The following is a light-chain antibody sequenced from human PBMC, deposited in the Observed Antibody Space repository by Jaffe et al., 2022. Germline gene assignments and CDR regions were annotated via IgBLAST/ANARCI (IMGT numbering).Light chain of an antibody. V-gene: IGKV4-1*01. CDR3: QQYYSPGT. Sequence: DIVMTQSPDSLAVSLGERATINCKSSQSVLYSSNNKNYLAWYQQKPGQPPKLLIYWASTRESGVPDRFSGSGSGTDFTLTISSLQAEDVAVYYCQQYYSPGTFGQGTKVEIK. J-gene: IGKJ1*01. CDR2: WAS. CDR1: QSVLYSSNNKNY.